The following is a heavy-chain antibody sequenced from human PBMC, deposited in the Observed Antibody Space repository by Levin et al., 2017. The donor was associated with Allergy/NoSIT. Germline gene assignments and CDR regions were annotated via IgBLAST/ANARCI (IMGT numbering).Heavy chain of an antibody. CDR3: ARQTSRTTGYAY. V-gene: IGHV1-69*01. D-gene: IGHD1-7*01. J-gene: IGHJ4*02. CDR2: IIPIFPTT. CDR1: GGTLSGYA. Sequence: KISCKASGGTLSGYAISWVRQAPGQGLEWMGGIIPIFPTTKYAQRFQGRVTITADDSTNTAYMELRSLRSEDTAVYYCARQTSRTTGYAYWGQGTLVTVSS.